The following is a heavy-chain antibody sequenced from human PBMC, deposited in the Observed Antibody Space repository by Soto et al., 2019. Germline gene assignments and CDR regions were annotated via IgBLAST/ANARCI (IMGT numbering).Heavy chain of an antibody. J-gene: IGHJ4*02. CDR1: GFTFSSYG. CDR2: IWYDGSNK. V-gene: IGHV3-33*01. D-gene: IGHD6-13*01. CDR3: ARDRIAAAPYYFDY. Sequence: GGSLRLSCAASGFTFSSYGMHWVRQAPGKGLEWVAVIWYDGSNKYYADSVKGRFTISRDNSKNTLYLQMNSLRAEDTVVYYCARDRIAAAPYYFDYWGQGTLVTVSS.